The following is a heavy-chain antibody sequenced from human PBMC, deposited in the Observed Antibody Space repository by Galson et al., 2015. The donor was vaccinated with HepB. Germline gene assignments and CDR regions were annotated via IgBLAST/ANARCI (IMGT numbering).Heavy chain of an antibody. D-gene: IGHD3-10*01. CDR2: IRYDRSDK. CDR3: ATDQYYYGSGDYYNPEY. J-gene: IGHJ4*02. Sequence: SLRLSCAASRFTFCTYAMHWVRPAPGKGLEWVAVIRYDRSDKDYADSVKGRFTISRDNSKNTVSLQMNGLKVEDTAVYYCATDQYYYGSGDYYNPEYWGQGTLVTVSS. V-gene: IGHV3-33*01. CDR1: RFTFCTYA.